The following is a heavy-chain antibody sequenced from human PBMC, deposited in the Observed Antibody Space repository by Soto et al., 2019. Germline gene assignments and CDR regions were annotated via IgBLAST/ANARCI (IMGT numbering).Heavy chain of an antibody. V-gene: IGHV3-33*01. CDR3: ARDLSKRYFDWLLRPDAFDI. CDR2: IWYDGSNK. CDR1: GFTFSSYG. J-gene: IGHJ3*02. Sequence: QVQLVESGGGVVQPGRSLRLSCAASGFTFSSYGMHWVRQAPGKGLEWVAVIWYDGSNKYYADSVKGRFTISRDNSKNTLYLQMNSLRAEDTAVYYCARDLSKRYFDWLLRPDAFDIWGQGTMVTVSS. D-gene: IGHD3-9*01.